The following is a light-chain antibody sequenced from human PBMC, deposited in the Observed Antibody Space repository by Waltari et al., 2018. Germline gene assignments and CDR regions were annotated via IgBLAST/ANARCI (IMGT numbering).Light chain of an antibody. Sequence: DLQMTQSPSSLSASVGARVTIICRASQDISTYLSWYQQKPGQPPRRLIYTSTTLETGVPSRFSGSGSGTEFTLTISSLQPEDFAVYFCLQYNSQPWTFGQGT. CDR3: LQYNSQPWT. J-gene: IGKJ1*01. CDR2: TST. V-gene: IGKV1-17*01. CDR1: QDISTY.